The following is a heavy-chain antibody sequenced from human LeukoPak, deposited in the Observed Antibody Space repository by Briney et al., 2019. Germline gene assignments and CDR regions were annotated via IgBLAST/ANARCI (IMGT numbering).Heavy chain of an antibody. CDR2: IYYTGST. Sequence: SETLSLTCSVSGVSISSYSWSWIRQPPGKGLEWIGYIYYTGSTNYNPSLKSRVTISIDTSKNQFSLKLSSVTAADTAVYYCARQRYGGNSEFDYWGQGTLVTVSS. J-gene: IGHJ4*02. CDR1: GVSISSYS. V-gene: IGHV4-59*08. D-gene: IGHD4-23*01. CDR3: ARQRYGGNSEFDY.